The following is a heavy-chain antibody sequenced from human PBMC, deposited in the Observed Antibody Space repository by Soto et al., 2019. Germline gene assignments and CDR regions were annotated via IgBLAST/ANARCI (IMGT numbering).Heavy chain of an antibody. V-gene: IGHV4-4*02. Sequence: PSETLSLTCAVSGGPISSSTWWSWVRQPPGKGLEWIGEINHSGSTNYNPSLRSRVTISVDTSKNQFSLKLTSVTAADTAVYYCARDKITGLFDYWGQGTLVTVSS. CDR2: INHSGST. CDR1: GGPISSSTW. CDR3: ARDKITGLFDY. D-gene: IGHD2-8*02. J-gene: IGHJ4*02.